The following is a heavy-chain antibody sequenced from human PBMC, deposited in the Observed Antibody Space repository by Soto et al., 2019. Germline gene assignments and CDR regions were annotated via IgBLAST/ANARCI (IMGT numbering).Heavy chain of an antibody. D-gene: IGHD2-15*01. V-gene: IGHV1-3*01. CDR3: AREYCSGGTCYSFFDY. J-gene: IGHJ4*02. Sequence: QVQLVQSGAEVKKPGASVKVSCKASGYTFTNYAIHWVRQAPGQRLEWMAWINAGIGNTKYSQKFQGRVTITRDTSASTAYMDLSSLRSEVTAVYFCAREYCSGGTCYSFFDYWGQGTLVTVSS. CDR1: GYTFTNYA. CDR2: INAGIGNT.